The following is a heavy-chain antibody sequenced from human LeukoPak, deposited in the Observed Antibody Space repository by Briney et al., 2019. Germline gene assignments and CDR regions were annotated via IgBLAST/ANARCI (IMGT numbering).Heavy chain of an antibody. CDR2: INKDGSEK. D-gene: IGHD2/OR15-2a*01. V-gene: IGHV3-7*01. Sequence: GGSLRLSCAAYGFTFTNHRMSWVRQAPGKGLEWVTNINKDGSEKFYVDPVKGRFTISRDNAKNSLYLQMNSLRGEDTAVYYCAEGTTAWGQGTLVTVSS. J-gene: IGHJ5*02. CDR3: AEGTTA. CDR1: GFTFTNHR.